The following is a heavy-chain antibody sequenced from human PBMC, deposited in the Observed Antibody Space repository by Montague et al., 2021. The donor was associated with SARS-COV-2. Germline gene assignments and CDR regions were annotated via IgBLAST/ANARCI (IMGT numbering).Heavy chain of an antibody. J-gene: IGHJ3*02. CDR3: SSPTYYYDSSGSDAFDI. CDR2: INHSGST. V-gene: IGHV4-34*01. Sequence: SETLSLTCAVYGGSFSGYYWSWIRQPPGKGLEWIGEINHSGSTNYNPSLKSRVTISVDTSKNQFSLELSSVTAADTAVYYCSSPTYYYDSSGSDAFDIWGQGTMVTVSS. CDR1: GGSFSGYY. D-gene: IGHD3-22*01.